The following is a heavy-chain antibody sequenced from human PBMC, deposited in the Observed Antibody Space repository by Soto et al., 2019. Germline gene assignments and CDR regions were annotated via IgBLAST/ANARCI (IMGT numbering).Heavy chain of an antibody. CDR2: LSHSGSST. Sequence: EVQFLESGGGLVQPGGSLRLSCAASGVTFSNYAMNWVRQATGKGLAWVSGLSHSGSSTYYADSVKGRLTISSCNSKNPLFLQMNTLTAEDTAVYYCAKGSWVHHVSEGGNWLDPWGQGTLVTVSS. V-gene: IGHV3-23*01. J-gene: IGHJ5*02. D-gene: IGHD3-10*01. CDR3: AKGSWVHHVSEGGNWLDP. CDR1: GVTFSNYA.